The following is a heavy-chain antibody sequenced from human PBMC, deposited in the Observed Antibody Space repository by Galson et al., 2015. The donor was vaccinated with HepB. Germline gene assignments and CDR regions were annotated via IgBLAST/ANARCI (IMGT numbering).Heavy chain of an antibody. V-gene: IGHV6-1*01. D-gene: IGHD5-12*01. CDR3: TRVRHLARGMDV. Sequence: CAISGDSVSTNTVAWNWIRQSPSRGLEWLGRTYYRSKWYNDYAVSVQSRITINPDTPRNQFSLQLNSVTPEDTGVYYCTRVRHLARGMDVWGQGTTVTVSS. J-gene: IGHJ6*02. CDR2: TYYRSKWYN. CDR1: GDSVSTNTVA.